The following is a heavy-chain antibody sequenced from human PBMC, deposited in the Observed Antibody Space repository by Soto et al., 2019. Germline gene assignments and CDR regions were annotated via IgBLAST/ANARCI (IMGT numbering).Heavy chain of an antibody. J-gene: IGHJ4*02. V-gene: IGHV4-34*01. CDR3: ARGVKGTLDY. CDR2: INHSGST. Sequence: QVQLQQWGAGLLKPSETLSLTCAVYGGSFSGYYWSWIRQPPGKGLEWIGEINHSGSTNYNPSLKSRVTISVDTSKNHSSLKLSSVTAADTAVYYCARGVKGTLDYWGPGTLVTVSS. CDR1: GGSFSGYY. D-gene: IGHD1-1*01.